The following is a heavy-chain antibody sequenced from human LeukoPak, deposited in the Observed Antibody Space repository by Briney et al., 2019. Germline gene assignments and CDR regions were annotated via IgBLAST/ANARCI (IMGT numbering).Heavy chain of an antibody. CDR3: ARHSQGGRYGDSLDF. J-gene: IGHJ4*02. Sequence: SETLSLTCTVSGGSIGRSTYYWGWIRQPPGKGLEWIGSIYYSGTTYYNPSLKSRVIISVDTSRNQFSLKLSSVAAADTAVYYCARHSQGGRYGDSLDFWGQGTLVTVSS. CDR1: GGSIGRSTYY. D-gene: IGHD6-19*01. CDR2: IYYSGTT. V-gene: IGHV4-39*01.